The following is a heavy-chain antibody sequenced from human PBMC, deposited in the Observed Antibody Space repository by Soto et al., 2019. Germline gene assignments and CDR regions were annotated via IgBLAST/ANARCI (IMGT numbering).Heavy chain of an antibody. CDR3: AKDSFRMNIVVITRGDAFDI. CDR2: ISYDGSDK. D-gene: IGHD3-22*01. CDR1: GFTFSSYA. Sequence: GGSLRLSCAASGFTFSSYAMHWVRQAPGKGLEWVAVISYDGSDKYYADSVKGRFTISRDNSKNTVYLQLNSLRAEDTAVYYCAKDSFRMNIVVITRGDAFDIWGQGTMVTVSS. J-gene: IGHJ3*02. V-gene: IGHV3-30-3*01.